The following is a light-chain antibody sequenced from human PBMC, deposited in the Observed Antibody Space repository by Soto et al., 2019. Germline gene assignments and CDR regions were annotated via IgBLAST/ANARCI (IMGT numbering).Light chain of an antibody. CDR1: QSVNVN. J-gene: IGKJ1*01. CDR2: GAS. CDR3: QQYNNWPPK. Sequence: EIVMTQSPATLSVSPGERATLSCRASQSVNVNLAWYQQKPGQTPRLLIYGASTRATGIPARFSGSGSGTEFTLTISSLQSEDFAVYYCQQYNNWPPKFGQGTKVEIK. V-gene: IGKV3-15*01.